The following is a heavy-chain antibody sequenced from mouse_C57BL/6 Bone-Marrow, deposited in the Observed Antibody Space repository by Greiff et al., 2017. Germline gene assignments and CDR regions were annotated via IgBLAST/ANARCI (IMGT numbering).Heavy chain of an antibody. CDR2: IWGVGST. Sequence: VQRVESGPGLVAPSQSLSITCTVSGFSLTSYGVDWVRQSPGKGLEWLGVIWGVGSTNYNSALKSRLSISKDNSKSQGFLKMNSLQTDDTAMYYCARGSSYWYFDVWGTGTTVTVSS. CDR1: GFSLTSYG. D-gene: IGHD1-1*01. V-gene: IGHV2-6*01. J-gene: IGHJ1*03. CDR3: ARGSSYWYFDV.